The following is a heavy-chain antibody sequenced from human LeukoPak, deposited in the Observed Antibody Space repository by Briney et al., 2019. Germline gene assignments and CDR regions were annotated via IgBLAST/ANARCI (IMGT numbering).Heavy chain of an antibody. CDR2: ISRNSGSI. CDR1: GFTFDDYA. J-gene: IGHJ4*02. CDR3: AEDKTHYYGSGSYPDY. V-gene: IGHV3-9*01. Sequence: GGSLRLSCAASGFTFDDYAMHWVRQAPGKGLEWVSGISRNSGSIGYADSVKGRFTISRDNAKNSLYLQMNSLRAEDTALYYCAEDKTHYYGSGSYPDYWGQGTLVTVSS. D-gene: IGHD3-10*01.